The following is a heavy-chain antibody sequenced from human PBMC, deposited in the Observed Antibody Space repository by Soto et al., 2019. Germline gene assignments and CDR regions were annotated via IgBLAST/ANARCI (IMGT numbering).Heavy chain of an antibody. CDR1: GFTFSSYG. D-gene: IGHD6-19*01. J-gene: IGHJ3*01. V-gene: IGHV3-30*18. CDR2: ISYDGSNK. Sequence: QVQLVESGGGVVQPGRSLRLSCAASGFTFSSYGMHWVRQAPGKGLEWVAVISYDGSNKYYADSVKGRFTISRDNSKNTLYLQMNSLRAEDTAVYYCAKDRSSGWTPDGLVPFLPVW. CDR3: AKDRSSGWTPDGLVPFLPV.